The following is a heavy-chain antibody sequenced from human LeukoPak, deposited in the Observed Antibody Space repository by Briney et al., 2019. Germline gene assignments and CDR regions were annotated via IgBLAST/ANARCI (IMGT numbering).Heavy chain of an antibody. J-gene: IGHJ3*02. D-gene: IGHD3-22*01. CDR1: GFTFDDYA. V-gene: IGHV3-9*01. Sequence: GGSLRLSCAASGFTFDDYAMHWVRQVPGKGLEWVSGISWNSGSIGYADSVKGRFTISRDNAKNSLYLQMNSLRAEDTALYYCAKDRSDYYDSSGSFGFAFDIWGQGTMVTVSS. CDR2: ISWNSGSI. CDR3: AKDRSDYYDSSGSFGFAFDI.